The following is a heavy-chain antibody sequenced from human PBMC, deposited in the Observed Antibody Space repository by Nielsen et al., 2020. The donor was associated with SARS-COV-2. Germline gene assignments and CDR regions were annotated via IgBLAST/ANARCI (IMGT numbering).Heavy chain of an antibody. D-gene: IGHD6-6*01. CDR3: ARGGSIPARPLDY. CDR1: GYTFTGSY. Sequence: ASVKVSCKASGYTFTGSYVHWVRQAPGQGLEWMGRINPNSGDTIYAQKLQGRVTMTRDTSISTAYLEVTRLRSDDTDVYYCARGGSIPARPLDYWGLGTLVTVSS. J-gene: IGHJ4*02. V-gene: IGHV1-2*05. CDR2: INPNSGDT.